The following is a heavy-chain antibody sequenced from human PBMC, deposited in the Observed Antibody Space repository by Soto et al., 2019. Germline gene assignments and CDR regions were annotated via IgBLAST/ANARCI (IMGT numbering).Heavy chain of an antibody. CDR2: IYHSGST. CDR3: ARVRSGWGIDY. Sequence: QLQLQESGSGLVKPSQTLSLTCAVSGGSISSGGYSWSRIRQPPGKGLEYIGYIYHSGSTYYNPSLKRRVTNSVDRSKNQFSLKQSSVTAADTAVYYCARVRSGWGIDYWGQGTLVTVSS. D-gene: IGHD6-19*01. V-gene: IGHV4-30-2*01. J-gene: IGHJ4*02. CDR1: GGSISSGGYS.